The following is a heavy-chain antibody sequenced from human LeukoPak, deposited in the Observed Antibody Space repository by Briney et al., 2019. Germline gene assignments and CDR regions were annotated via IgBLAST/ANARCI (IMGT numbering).Heavy chain of an antibody. CDR2: INSDESNT. J-gene: IGHJ6*04. CDR3: ARGYGADV. CDR1: GFNFRTYW. V-gene: IGHV3-74*01. Sequence: PGGSLRLSCAASGFNFRTYWMHWVRQAPGNGLVWVSRINSDESNTTYADSVKGRFTVSRDNAMNTLYLQMHSLRAEDTALYFCARGYGADVWGRGTMVTVSS.